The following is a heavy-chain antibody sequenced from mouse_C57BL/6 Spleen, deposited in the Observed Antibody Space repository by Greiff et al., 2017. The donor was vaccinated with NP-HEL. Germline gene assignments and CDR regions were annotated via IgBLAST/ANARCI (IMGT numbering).Heavy chain of an antibody. Sequence: VQLQQSGPELVKPGASVKIPCKASGYTFTDYNMDWVKQSHGKSLEWIGDINPNNGGTIYNQKFKGKATLTVDKSSSTAYMELRSLTSEDTAVYYCAREGLITTVVERYFDVWGTGTTVTVSS. CDR2: INPNNGGT. J-gene: IGHJ1*03. D-gene: IGHD1-1*01. CDR3: AREGLITTVVERYFDV. CDR1: GYTFTDYN. V-gene: IGHV1-18*01.